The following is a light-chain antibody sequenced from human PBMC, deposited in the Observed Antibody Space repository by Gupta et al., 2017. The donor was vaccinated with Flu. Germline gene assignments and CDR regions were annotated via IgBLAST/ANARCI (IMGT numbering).Light chain of an antibody. CDR1: PGIGSW. J-gene: IGKJ1*01. CDR3: QQGYTFPWT. CDR2: AAF. V-gene: IGKV1-12*01. Sequence: GDRVTINCRASPGIGSWLAWYQQKPGKAPKLLIYAAFSLENGVPSRFSRSVSGTLFTLTISSLQPEDFASYFCQQGYTFPWTFGQGTKVEIK.